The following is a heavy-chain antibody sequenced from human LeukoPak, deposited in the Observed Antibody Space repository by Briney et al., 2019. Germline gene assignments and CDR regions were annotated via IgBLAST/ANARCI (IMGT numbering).Heavy chain of an antibody. CDR1: GYTLTELS. V-gene: IGHV1-24*01. J-gene: IGHJ4*02. Sequence: ASVKVSCKVSGYTLTELSMHWVRQAPGKGLEWMGGFDPEDGETIYAQKFQGRVTMTEDTSTDTAYMELSSLRSEDTAVYYCATDGNGWNYFDYWGQGTLVTVSS. D-gene: IGHD1-1*01. CDR2: FDPEDGET. CDR3: ATDGNGWNYFDY.